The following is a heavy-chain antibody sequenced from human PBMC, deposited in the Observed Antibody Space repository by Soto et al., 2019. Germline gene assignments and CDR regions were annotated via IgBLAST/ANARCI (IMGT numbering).Heavy chain of an antibody. V-gene: IGHV1-3*01. CDR1: GYTFNKYP. CDR2: INPGNDDT. J-gene: IGHJ4*02. Sequence: ASVKVSCKTSGYTFNKYPIHWVRQAPGQGLEWMGWINPGNDDTIYAQKFQGRVTMTEDTSTDTAYMELSSLRSEDTAVYYCVGEYYDFWSGYYLLDYWGQGTLVTVSS. CDR3: VGEYYDFWSGYYLLDY. D-gene: IGHD3-3*01.